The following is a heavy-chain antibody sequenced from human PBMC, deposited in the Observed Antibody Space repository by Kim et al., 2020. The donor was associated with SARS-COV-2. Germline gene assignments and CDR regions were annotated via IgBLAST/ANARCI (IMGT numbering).Heavy chain of an antibody. J-gene: IGHJ6*02. V-gene: IGHV4-59*01. CDR2: IYYSGST. Sequence: SETLSLTCTVSGGSISSYYWSWIRQPPGKGLEWIGYIYYSGSTNYNPSLKSRVTISVDTSKNQFSPKLSSVTAADTAVYYCARARVWYSSLLDPEYYYGMDVWGQGTTVTVSS. CDR1: GGSISSYY. D-gene: IGHD6-13*01. CDR3: ARARVWYSSLLDPEYYYGMDV.